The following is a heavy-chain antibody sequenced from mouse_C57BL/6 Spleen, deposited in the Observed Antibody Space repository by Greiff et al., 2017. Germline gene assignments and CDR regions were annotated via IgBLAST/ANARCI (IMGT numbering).Heavy chain of an antibody. J-gene: IGHJ3*01. V-gene: IGHV14-3*01. CDR3: ASKLGAVFAY. D-gene: IGHD3-1*01. CDR2: IDPANGNT. CDR1: GFNIKNTY. Sequence: VQLQQSVAELVRPGASVKLSCTASGFNIKNTYMHWVKQRPEQGLEWIGRIDPANGNTKYAPKFKGKATLTVDTSSTTAYLQLSSLTSADTAICYCASKLGAVFAYWGQGTLVTVSA.